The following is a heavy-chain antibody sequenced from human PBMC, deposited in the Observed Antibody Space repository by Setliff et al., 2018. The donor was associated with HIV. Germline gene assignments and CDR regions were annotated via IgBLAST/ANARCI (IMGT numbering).Heavy chain of an antibody. J-gene: IGHJ4*02. Sequence: GGSLRLSCAASGFTFSSYSMNWVRQAPGKGLEWVSYISSSSNTIYYEDSVKGRFTISRDNAKNSLYLQRNSLTADDTAVYYCARTPRYYDYAWGSYGALRVHFDCWGQGMRVTVSS. V-gene: IGHV3-48*01. CDR2: ISSSSNTI. D-gene: IGHD3-16*01. CDR3: ARTPRYYDYAWGSYGALRVHFDC. CDR1: GFTFSSYS.